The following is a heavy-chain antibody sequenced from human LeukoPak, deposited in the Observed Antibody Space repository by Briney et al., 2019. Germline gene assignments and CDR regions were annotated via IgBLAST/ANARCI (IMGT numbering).Heavy chain of an antibody. D-gene: IGHD2-2*01. CDR3: AKSPEGVRNY. J-gene: IGHJ4*02. Sequence: GGSLRLSCVASGFTFSSYVMSWVRQAPGKGLEWVSAISGSGGSTYYADSVKGRFTISRDNSKNTLYMQMNSLRAEDTAVYYCAKSPEGVRNYWGQETLVTVSS. CDR1: GFTFSSYV. CDR2: ISGSGGST. V-gene: IGHV3-23*01.